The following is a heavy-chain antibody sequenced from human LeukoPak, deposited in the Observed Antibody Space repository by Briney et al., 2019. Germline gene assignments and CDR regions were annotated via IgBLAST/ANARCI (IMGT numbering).Heavy chain of an antibody. CDR2: IWYDGSNK. Sequence: GGSLRLSCAASGFTFSSYGMHGVRQAPGKGLEWVAVIWYDGSNKYYADSVKGRFTISRDNSKNTLYLQMNSLRAEDTAVYYCARSQWLVRWYFDYWGQGTLVTVSS. CDR3: ARSQWLVRWYFDY. V-gene: IGHV3-33*01. CDR1: GFTFSSYG. J-gene: IGHJ4*02. D-gene: IGHD6-19*01.